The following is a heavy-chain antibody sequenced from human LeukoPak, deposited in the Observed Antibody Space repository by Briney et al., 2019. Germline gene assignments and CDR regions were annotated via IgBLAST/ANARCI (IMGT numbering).Heavy chain of an antibody. J-gene: IGHJ3*02. Sequence: SETLSLTCTVSGGSINSYYWSWIRQPPGKGLEWIGYIYYSGSTNYNPSLKSRVTISVDTSKNQFSLKLSSVTAADTAVYYCARVVVVPAAMVAFDIWGQGTMVTVSS. CDR3: ARVVVVPAAMVAFDI. CDR2: IYYSGST. V-gene: IGHV4-59*01. CDR1: GGSINSYY. D-gene: IGHD2-2*01.